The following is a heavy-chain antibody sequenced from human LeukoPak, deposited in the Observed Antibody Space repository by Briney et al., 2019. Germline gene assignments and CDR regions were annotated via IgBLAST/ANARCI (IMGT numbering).Heavy chain of an antibody. V-gene: IGHV1-8*01. CDR3: AREVIQGFKYQLLRRYNWFDP. CDR2: MNPNSGNT. CDR1: GYTLTSDD. J-gene: IGHJ5*02. Sequence: ASVKVSCKASGYTLTSDDINWVRQATGQGLEWMGWMNPNSGNTGYAQKFQGRVAMTRNTSISTAYMELSSLRSEDTAVYYCAREVIQGFKYQLLRRYNWFDPWGQGTLVTVSS. D-gene: IGHD2-2*01.